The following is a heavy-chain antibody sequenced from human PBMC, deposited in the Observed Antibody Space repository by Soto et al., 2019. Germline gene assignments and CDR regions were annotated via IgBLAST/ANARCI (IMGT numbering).Heavy chain of an antibody. CDR1: GYTFTSYG. V-gene: IGHV1-18*01. CDR2: ISAYNGNT. Sequence: GASVKVSCKASGYTFTSYGISWVRQAPGQGLEWMGRISAYNGNTNYAQKLQGRVTMTTDTSTSTAYMELRSLRSDDTAVYYCARGPSYYYGSGENWFDPWGQGTLVTVSS. D-gene: IGHD3-10*01. J-gene: IGHJ5*02. CDR3: ARGPSYYYGSGENWFDP.